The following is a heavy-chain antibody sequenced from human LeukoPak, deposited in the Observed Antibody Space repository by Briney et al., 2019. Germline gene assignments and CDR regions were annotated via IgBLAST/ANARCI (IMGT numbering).Heavy chain of an antibody. CDR3: ARHYGDYDADYYMDV. J-gene: IGHJ6*03. V-gene: IGHV1-24*01. D-gene: IGHD4-17*01. CDR1: GYTLTELS. Sequence: ASVKVSCKVSGYTLTELSMHWVRQAPGKGLEWMGGFDPEDGETIYAQKFQGRVTMTTDTSTSTAYMELRSLRSDDTAVYYCARHYGDYDADYYMDVWGKGTTVTVSS. CDR2: FDPEDGET.